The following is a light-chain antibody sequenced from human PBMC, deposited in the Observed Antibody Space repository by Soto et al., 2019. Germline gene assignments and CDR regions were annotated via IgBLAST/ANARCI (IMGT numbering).Light chain of an antibody. CDR2: GNS. CDR3: LSYDSSLSGVV. J-gene: IGLJ3*02. V-gene: IGLV1-40*01. Sequence: QSVLTQPPSVSGAPGQRVTISCTGSSSNIGAGYDVHWYQQLPGTAPKLLIYGNSNRPSGVPDRFSGSKAGTSDSRASTGLHSEDEADYYCLSYDSSLSGVVFGGGTKLTVL. CDR1: SSNIGAGYD.